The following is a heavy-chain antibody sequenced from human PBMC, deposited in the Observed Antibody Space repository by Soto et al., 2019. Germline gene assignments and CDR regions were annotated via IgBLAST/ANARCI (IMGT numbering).Heavy chain of an antibody. CDR3: ARSGGIPAAIWDFDY. D-gene: IGHD2-2*01. V-gene: IGHV4-39*01. Sequence: SETLSLTCTVSGGSISSSSYYWGWIRQPPGKGLEWIGSIYYSGSTYYNPSLKSRVTISVDTSKNQFSLKLSSVTAADTAVYYCARSGGIPAAIWDFDYWGQGTLVTVS. J-gene: IGHJ4*02. CDR1: GGSISSSSYY. CDR2: IYYSGST.